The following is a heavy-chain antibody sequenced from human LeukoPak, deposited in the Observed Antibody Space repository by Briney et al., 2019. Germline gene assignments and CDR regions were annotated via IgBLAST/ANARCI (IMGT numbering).Heavy chain of an antibody. V-gene: IGHV3-23*01. CDR3: AKVEYQLLFDY. CDR1: GFTFSSYP. D-gene: IGHD2-2*01. J-gene: IGHJ4*02. CDR2: ISGSGGST. Sequence: GGSLRLSCSASGFTFSSYPMSWVRQAPGKGLEWVSAISGSGGSTYYADSVKGRFTISRDNSKNTLYLQMNSLRAEDTAVYYCAKVEYQLLFDYWGQGTLVTVSS.